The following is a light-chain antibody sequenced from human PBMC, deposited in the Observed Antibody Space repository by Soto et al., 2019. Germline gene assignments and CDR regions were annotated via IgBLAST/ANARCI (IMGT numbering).Light chain of an antibody. J-gene: IGKJ1*01. CDR3: QQYKSYSPRT. Sequence: EIVLTQSPGTLSLSPGERATLSCRASQSIISSYLAWYQQKPGQAPRLLIYAASSRATGIPDRFSGSGSGTEFTLTISSLQPDDSATYYCQQYKSYSPRTFGQGTKVDIK. CDR1: QSIISSY. V-gene: IGKV3-20*01. CDR2: AAS.